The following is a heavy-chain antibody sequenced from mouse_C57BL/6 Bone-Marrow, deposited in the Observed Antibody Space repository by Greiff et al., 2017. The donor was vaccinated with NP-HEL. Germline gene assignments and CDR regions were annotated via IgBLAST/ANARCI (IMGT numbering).Heavy chain of an antibody. D-gene: IGHD2-2*01. V-gene: IGHV3-8*01. CDR3: AGRKGFYYGYDGYFDV. J-gene: IGHJ1*03. Sequence: EVKLVESGPGLAKPSQTLSLTCSVTGYSITSDYWNWIRKFPGNKLEYMGYISYSGSTYYNPSPKSRISITRDTSKNQYYLQLNSVTTEDTATYYCAGRKGFYYGYDGYFDVWGTGTTVTVSS. CDR2: ISYSGST. CDR1: GYSITSDY.